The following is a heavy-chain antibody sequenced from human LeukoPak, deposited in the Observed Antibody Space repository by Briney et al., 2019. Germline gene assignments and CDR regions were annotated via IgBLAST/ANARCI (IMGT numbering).Heavy chain of an antibody. Sequence: KXXCKASGYTFTSYGISWVRQARGRGLEWMGWISAYSGNTNYAQKLQGRVTMTTDTSTSTAYMELRSLRSDDTAVYYCARESEQQLVKSGVYYHYYMYVWGKGTTVTVSS. CDR3: ARESEQQLVKSGVYYHYYMYV. CDR2: ISAYSGNT. CDR1: GYTFTSYG. V-gene: IGHV1-18*01. J-gene: IGHJ6*03. D-gene: IGHD6-13*01.